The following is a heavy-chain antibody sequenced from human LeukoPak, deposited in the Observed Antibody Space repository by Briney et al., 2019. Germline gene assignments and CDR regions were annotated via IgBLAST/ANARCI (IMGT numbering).Heavy chain of an antibody. CDR3: AKGSGNGYGSGPFDY. Sequence: PGGSLRLSCAVSGFTFSSYGMSWVRQAPGQGLEWVSAISTSGESTYYADSVKGHFTISTDNSKNTLYLQMNSLRAEDTAIYFCAKGSGNGYGSGPFDYWGQGTLLTVSS. CDR2: ISTSGEST. CDR1: GFTFSSYG. V-gene: IGHV3-23*01. J-gene: IGHJ4*02. D-gene: IGHD3-10*01.